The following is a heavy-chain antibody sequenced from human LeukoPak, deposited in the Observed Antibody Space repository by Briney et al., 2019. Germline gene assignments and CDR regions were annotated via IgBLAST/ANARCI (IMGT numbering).Heavy chain of an antibody. V-gene: IGHV3-30*02. J-gene: IGHJ3*02. CDR2: IRYDGNNK. D-gene: IGHD3-10*02. Sequence: PGGSLRLSCGASGFTSSSYGMHWVRQAPGKGLEWVAFIRYDGNNKYQPDSVKGRFTISRDNSKNTLYLQMNSLRAEDTAVYYCAKDRTMFSGDDAFDIWGQGTMVTVSS. CDR1: GFTSSSYG. CDR3: AKDRTMFSGDDAFDI.